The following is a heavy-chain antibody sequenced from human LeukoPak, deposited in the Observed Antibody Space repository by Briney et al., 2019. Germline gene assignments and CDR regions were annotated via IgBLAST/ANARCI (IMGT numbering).Heavy chain of an antibody. J-gene: IGHJ4*02. CDR2: IKSNADGGTP. V-gene: IGHV3-15*01. CDR1: GFSFMNAW. D-gene: IGHD2/OR15-2a*01. Sequence: GGSLRLSCAASGFSFMNAWMIWVRQAPGKGLEWVGRIKSNADGGTPDYAAPARGRFTISRDDSKNTLYLQMNSLKTEDTAVYYCPTFYHEYSPYWGRGTLVTVSS. CDR3: PTFYHEYSPY.